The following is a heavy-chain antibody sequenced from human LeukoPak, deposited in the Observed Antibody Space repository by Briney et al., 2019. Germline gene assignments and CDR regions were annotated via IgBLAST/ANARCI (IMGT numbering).Heavy chain of an antibody. Sequence: SETLSLTCTVSGGSISSYYWSWIRQPPGKGLEWIGYIYYSGGTNYNPSLKSRVTISVDTSKNQFSLKLSSVTAADTAVYYCAREAPGIAAAGNWFDPWGQGTLVTVSS. D-gene: IGHD6-13*01. CDR1: GGSISSYY. CDR3: AREAPGIAAAGNWFDP. CDR2: IYYSGGT. J-gene: IGHJ5*02. V-gene: IGHV4-59*01.